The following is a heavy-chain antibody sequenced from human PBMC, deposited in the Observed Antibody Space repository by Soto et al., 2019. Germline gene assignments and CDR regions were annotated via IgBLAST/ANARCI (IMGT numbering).Heavy chain of an antibody. J-gene: IGHJ4*02. V-gene: IGHV3-33*01. CDR3: ARDYDSSGYPRYYFDY. D-gene: IGHD3-22*01. CDR1: GFTFSSYG. Sequence: QVQLVESGGGVVQPGRSLRLSCAASGFTFSSYGMHWVRQAPGKGLEWVAVIWYDGSNKYYADSVKGRFTISRDNSKNTLYLQMTSLRAEDTAVYYCARDYDSSGYPRYYFDYWGQGTLVTVSS. CDR2: IWYDGSNK.